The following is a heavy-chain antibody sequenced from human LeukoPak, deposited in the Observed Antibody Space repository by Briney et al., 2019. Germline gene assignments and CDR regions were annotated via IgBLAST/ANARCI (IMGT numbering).Heavy chain of an antibody. D-gene: IGHD2-21*02. Sequence: ASVKVSCKASGYTFTSYGISWVRQAPGQGLEWMGWISAYNGNTNYAQKLQGRVTMTTDTSTSTAYMELRSLRSDDTAVYYCARDLAYCGGDCYPPRDAFDIWGQGTMVTVSS. J-gene: IGHJ3*02. CDR1: GYTFTSYG. V-gene: IGHV1-18*01. CDR2: ISAYNGNT. CDR3: ARDLAYCGGDCYPPRDAFDI.